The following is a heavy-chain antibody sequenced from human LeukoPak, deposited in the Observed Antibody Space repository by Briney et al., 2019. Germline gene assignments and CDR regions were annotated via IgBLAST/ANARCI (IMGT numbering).Heavy chain of an antibody. CDR2: IYHSGST. V-gene: IGHV4-38-2*02. Sequence: SETLSLTCTVSGYSINSGYYWGWIRRPPGKGLEWIAIIYHSGSTYYNPSLKSRVTIPVDTSKNQFSLNLSSVTAADTAVYYCARGYFSSWYMTWFDPWGQGTLVIVSS. CDR1: GYSINSGYY. D-gene: IGHD6-13*01. J-gene: IGHJ5*02. CDR3: ARGYFSSWYMTWFDP.